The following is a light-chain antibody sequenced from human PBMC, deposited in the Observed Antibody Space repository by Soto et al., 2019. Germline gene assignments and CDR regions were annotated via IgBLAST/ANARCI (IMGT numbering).Light chain of an antibody. V-gene: IGKV1-39*01. CDR2: ATS. CDR3: QQSYTSPLT. J-gene: IGKJ4*01. CDR1: QNIEKF. Sequence: DIHMTQSPSSLSASVGDRVSITCRESQNIEKFLNWYQQRPGKAPSALIHATSTLQNGVSSRFSGSGSDTDFTLTITDLQPEDFATYFCQQSYTSPLTFGGGTKVDIK.